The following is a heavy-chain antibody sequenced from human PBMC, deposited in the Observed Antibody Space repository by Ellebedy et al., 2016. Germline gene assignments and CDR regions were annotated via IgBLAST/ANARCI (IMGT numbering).Heavy chain of an antibody. D-gene: IGHD3-3*01. CDR3: ARATYDFWSGLDS. CDR1: GGSMKKDY. V-gene: IGHV4-4*07. J-gene: IGHJ4*02. Sequence: GSLRLSXTVSGGSMKKDYWTWIRQPAGRGLEWIGRIFSSGNTDYNPSLNGRVSISLDTSRNQFSLILTSVTAADTAIYYCARATYDFWSGLDSWGQGTLVTVSS. CDR2: IFSSGNT.